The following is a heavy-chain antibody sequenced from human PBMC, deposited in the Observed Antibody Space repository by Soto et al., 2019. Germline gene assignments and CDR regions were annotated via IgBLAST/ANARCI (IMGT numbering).Heavy chain of an antibody. CDR1: GYSFTSYW. J-gene: IGHJ4*02. V-gene: IGHV5-51*01. D-gene: IGHD5-18*01. CDR2: IYPGDSDT. CDR3: ARVNVDTAMVFDY. Sequence: GESLKISCKGPGYSFTSYWIGWVRQMPGKGLEWMGIIYPGDSDTRYSPSFQGQVTISADKSISAAYLQWSSLKASDTAMYYCARVNVDTAMVFDYWGQGTLVTVSS.